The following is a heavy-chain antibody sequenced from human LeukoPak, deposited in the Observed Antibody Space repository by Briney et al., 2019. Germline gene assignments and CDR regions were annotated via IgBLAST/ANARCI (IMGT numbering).Heavy chain of an antibody. D-gene: IGHD4-17*01. Sequence: GGSLRLSCAASGFTFSRYAMHWVRQAPGKGLEYVSAINSNGGSTYYANSVKGRFTFSRDNSKNTLYLQMGSLRAEDMAVYYCARDPTKYGDYAYYFDYWGQGTLVTVSS. CDR1: GFTFSRYA. J-gene: IGHJ4*02. CDR2: INSNGGST. CDR3: ARDPTKYGDYAYYFDY. V-gene: IGHV3-64*01.